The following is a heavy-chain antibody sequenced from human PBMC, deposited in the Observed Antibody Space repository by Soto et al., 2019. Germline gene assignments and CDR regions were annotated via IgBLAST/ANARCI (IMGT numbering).Heavy chain of an antibody. V-gene: IGHV3-33*01. J-gene: IGHJ5*02. CDR3: ARDVDTSSHYSRFDP. CDR2: FWADGSRI. Sequence: QVRLVESGGGVVQPGTSLRLSCVGSGFIFTHYGIHWVRQAPGKGLEWVEVFWADGSRIYYGASVKGRFPISRDKSKNTVYLQINSLRAEDTAVYYCARDVDTSSHYSRFDPWGQGTLVTVSS. D-gene: IGHD3-22*01. CDR1: GFIFTHYG.